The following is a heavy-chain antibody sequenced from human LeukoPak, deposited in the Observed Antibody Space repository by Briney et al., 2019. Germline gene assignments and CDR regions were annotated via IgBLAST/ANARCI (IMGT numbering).Heavy chain of an antibody. CDR1: GYTFTSYG. Sequence: AAVTVSCTASGYTFTSYGISWVRQAPGQGREGMGWISAYNGNTKYAQKLEGRVSMNTDTSTSTAYMELRSLRSDDTAVDYCARGAGYYYYMDVWGKGTTVTISS. V-gene: IGHV1-18*01. CDR3: ARGAGYYYYMDV. J-gene: IGHJ6*03. CDR2: ISAYNGNT.